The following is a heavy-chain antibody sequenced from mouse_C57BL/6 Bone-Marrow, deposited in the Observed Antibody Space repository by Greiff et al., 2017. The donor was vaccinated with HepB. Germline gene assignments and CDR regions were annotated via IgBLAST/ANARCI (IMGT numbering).Heavy chain of an antibody. J-gene: IGHJ1*03. D-gene: IGHD1-1*01. Sequence: EVQVVESGGGLVKPGGSLKLSCAASGFTFSSYAMSWVRQTPEKRLEWVATISDGGSYTYYPDNVKGRFTISRDNAKNNLYLQMSHLKSEDTAMYYCARDLGYYGSRSNWYFDVWGTGTTVTVSS. CDR3: ARDLGYYGSRSNWYFDV. CDR2: ISDGGSYT. V-gene: IGHV5-4*01. CDR1: GFTFSSYA.